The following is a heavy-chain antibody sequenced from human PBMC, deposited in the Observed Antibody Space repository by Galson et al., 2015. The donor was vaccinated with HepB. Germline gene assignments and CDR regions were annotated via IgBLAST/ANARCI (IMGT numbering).Heavy chain of an antibody. J-gene: IGHJ4*02. CDR3: ARDLTYSSSSVLDY. CDR2: ISGSGGST. CDR1: GFTFSSYA. V-gene: IGHV3-23*01. Sequence: SLRLSCAASGFTFSSYATSWVRQAPGKGLEWVSAISGSGGSTYYADSVKGRFTISRDNSKNTLYLQMNSLRAEDTAVYYCARDLTYSSSSVLDYWGQGTLVTVSS. D-gene: IGHD6-6*01.